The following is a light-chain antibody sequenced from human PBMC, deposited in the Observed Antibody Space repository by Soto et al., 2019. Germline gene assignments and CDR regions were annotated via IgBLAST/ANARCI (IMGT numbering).Light chain of an antibody. Sequence: DIQMTQSHSSLSASVGDTVTITCRASQDIKNYLAWFQQKPGKAPKSLIVAASSLQSGVQSRFSGSGSGTEFTLTIRSLQPNDLATYYCKHYNSYSEAFGQGTKVDIK. V-gene: IGKV1-16*01. CDR1: QDIKNY. J-gene: IGKJ1*01. CDR2: AAS. CDR3: KHYNSYSEA.